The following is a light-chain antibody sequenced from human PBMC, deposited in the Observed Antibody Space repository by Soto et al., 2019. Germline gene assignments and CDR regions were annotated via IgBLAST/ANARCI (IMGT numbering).Light chain of an antibody. CDR2: DVA. CDR3: CSYTSINNTLL. CDR1: SSDIGGYNF. V-gene: IGLV2-14*01. Sequence: QSVLTQPASVSGSPGQSITISCTGTSSDIGGYNFVSWYQQHPGKAAQLMIYDVANRPSGVSNRFSGSKSGNTASLTISGLQAEDEADYYCCSYTSINNTLLFGTGTKLTVL. J-gene: IGLJ1*01.